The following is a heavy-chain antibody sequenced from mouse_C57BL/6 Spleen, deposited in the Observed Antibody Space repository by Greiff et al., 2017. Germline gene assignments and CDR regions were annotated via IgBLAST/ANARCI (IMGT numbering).Heavy chain of an antibody. Sequence: EVQRVESGGGLVKPGGSLKLSCAASGFTFSDYGMHWVRQAPEKGLEWVAYISSGSSTIYYADTVKGRFTISRDNAKNTLFLQMTSLRSEDTAMYYCARHYGRNYFDYWGQGTTLTVSS. D-gene: IGHD1-1*01. J-gene: IGHJ2*01. CDR2: ISSGSSTI. CDR1: GFTFSDYG. V-gene: IGHV5-17*01. CDR3: ARHYGRNYFDY.